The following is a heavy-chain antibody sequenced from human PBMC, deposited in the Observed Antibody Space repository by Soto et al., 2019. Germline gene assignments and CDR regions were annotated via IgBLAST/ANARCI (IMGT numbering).Heavy chain of an antibody. Sequence: EVQVLESGGGLVQPGGSLRLSCAASGFTFSNYAMSWVRQAPGKGLEWVSTIHGGGYYTHYTDSWKGRVTISRENSMNTLFLQMNSLRAEDTAVYYCAKNRGSGSYTIWNFDVWGRGTLVTVSS. D-gene: IGHD1-26*01. CDR1: GFTFSNYA. J-gene: IGHJ2*01. V-gene: IGHV3-23*01. CDR3: AKNRGSGSYTIWNFDV. CDR2: IHGGGYYT.